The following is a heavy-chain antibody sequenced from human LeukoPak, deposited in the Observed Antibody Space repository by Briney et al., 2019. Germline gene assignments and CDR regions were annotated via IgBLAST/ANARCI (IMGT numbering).Heavy chain of an antibody. Sequence: PSETLSLTCTVSNGSISPYYWTWIRQPPGKGLEYIGYINYSGSTKYNPSLKSRVTISVDTSKNQFSLKLSSVTAADTAVYYCARDRREQWLGFDPWGQGTLVTVSS. CDR3: ARDRREQWLGFDP. D-gene: IGHD6-19*01. CDR1: NGSISPYY. J-gene: IGHJ5*02. V-gene: IGHV4-59*01. CDR2: INYSGST.